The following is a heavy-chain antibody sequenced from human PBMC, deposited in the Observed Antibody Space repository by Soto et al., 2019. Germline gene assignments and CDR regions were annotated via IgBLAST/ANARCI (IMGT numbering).Heavy chain of an antibody. CDR2: INNSGST. D-gene: IGHD6-13*01. J-gene: IGHJ3*02. Sequence: SATLSLTCAVYGLSFSGYSWGWMRESPGKGREWIGEINNSGSTTYNPSIKSRVTISVDTSKNQFSLKLSSVTAADTAVYYCARGQVWEQQLVDAFDIWGKGTMVS. CDR1: GLSFSGYS. V-gene: IGHV4-34*01. CDR3: ARGQVWEQQLVDAFDI.